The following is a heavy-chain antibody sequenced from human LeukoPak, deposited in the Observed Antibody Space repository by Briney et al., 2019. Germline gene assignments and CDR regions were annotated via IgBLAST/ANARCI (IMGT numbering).Heavy chain of an antibody. D-gene: IGHD6-13*01. CDR3: ARAKVGAAGFFDY. J-gene: IGHJ4*02. CDR2: IYSDGTA. CDR1: GFTVSSNY. Sequence: GGSLRLSCAASGFTVSSNYMSWVRQAPGKGLEWVSIIYSDGTAYYAASVKGRFTISRDNSKNTLYLQMNSLRAEDTAVYYCARAKVGAAGFFDYWGQGTLVTVSS. V-gene: IGHV3-53*01.